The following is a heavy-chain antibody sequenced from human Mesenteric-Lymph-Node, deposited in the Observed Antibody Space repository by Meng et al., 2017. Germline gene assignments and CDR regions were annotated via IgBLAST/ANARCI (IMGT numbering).Heavy chain of an antibody. CDR3: ARRFPHPCSGVTCRPFYLDVFDM. CDR2: INKDGTTT. Sequence: GGSLRLSCTASGFILNNYWMHWVRKAPGKGLVWVSRINKDGTTTNYADSVKGRFTISRDYAKNMLYLQMDSLRAEDTAVYYCARRFPHPCSGVTCRPFYLDVFDMWGQGTMVTVSS. D-gene: IGHD2-15*01. V-gene: IGHV3-74*01. CDR1: GFILNNYW. J-gene: IGHJ3*02.